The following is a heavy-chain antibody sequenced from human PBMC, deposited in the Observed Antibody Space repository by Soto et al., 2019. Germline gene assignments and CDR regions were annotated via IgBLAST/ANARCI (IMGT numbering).Heavy chain of an antibody. CDR2: VSGHGGST. J-gene: IGHJ2*01. V-gene: IGHV3-23*01. Sequence: EVQLLESGGGLVQPGRSLRLSCAASGFTFENYAMSWVRQAPGRGLEWVSAVSGHGGSTYYADSVRGRFTISRDNSKNTVSLQMNSLRAEDTAVYFCAKATPTGSYYWDFDFWVRGTLVTVSS. D-gene: IGHD1-26*01. CDR1: GFTFENYA. CDR3: AKATPTGSYYWDFDF.